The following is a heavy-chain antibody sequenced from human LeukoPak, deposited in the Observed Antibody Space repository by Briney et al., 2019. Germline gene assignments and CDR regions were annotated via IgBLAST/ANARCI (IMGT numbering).Heavy chain of an antibody. CDR1: GYTFTSYG. Sequence: ASVKVSCTASGYTFTSYGISWVRQAPGQGLEWMGWISAYNGNTNYAQKLQGRVTMTTDTSTSTAYMELRSLRSDDTAVYYCASTLVLGGFLDYWGQGTLVTVSS. V-gene: IGHV1-18*01. J-gene: IGHJ4*02. CDR2: ISAYNGNT. CDR3: ASTLVLGGFLDY. D-gene: IGHD4/OR15-4a*01.